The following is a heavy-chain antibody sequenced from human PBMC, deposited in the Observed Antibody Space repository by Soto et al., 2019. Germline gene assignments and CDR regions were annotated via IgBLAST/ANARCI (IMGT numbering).Heavy chain of an antibody. V-gene: IGHV3-64*01. CDR2: ISSNGGST. CDR1: GFTFSSYA. J-gene: IGHJ4*02. CDR3: AREGYCSSTSCYSFYY. D-gene: IGHD2-2*01. Sequence: EVQLVESGGGLVQPGGSLRLSCAASGFTFSSYAMHWVRQAPGKGLEYVSAISSNGGSTYYANSVKGRFTISRDNSTDTRYLKMGSLRAEDMAVYYCAREGYCSSTSCYSFYYWGQGTLVTVSS.